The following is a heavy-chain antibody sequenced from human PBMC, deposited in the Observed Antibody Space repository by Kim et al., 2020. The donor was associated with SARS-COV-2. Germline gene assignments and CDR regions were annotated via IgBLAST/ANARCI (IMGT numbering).Heavy chain of an antibody. D-gene: IGHD4-17*01. J-gene: IGHJ3*02. CDR2: ISYDGSNK. V-gene: IGHV3-30*18. CDR1: GFTFSSYG. CDR3: ANVGGSTVTTSNENAFDI. Sequence: GGSLRLSCAASGFTFSSYGMHWVRQAPGKGLEWVAVISYDGSNKYYADSVKGRFTISRDNSKNTLYLQMNSLRAEDTAVYYCANVGGSTVTTSNENAFDIWGQGTMVTVSS.